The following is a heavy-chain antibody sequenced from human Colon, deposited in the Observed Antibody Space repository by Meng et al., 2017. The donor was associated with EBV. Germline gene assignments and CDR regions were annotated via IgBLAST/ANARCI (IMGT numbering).Heavy chain of an antibody. CDR1: GGSLSGAY. D-gene: IGHD2-8*02. V-gene: IGHV4-34*02. CDR3: ARRPTGIDY. Sequence: QVQLQQWGAGLLKPSETLSLPCAVNGGSLSGAYWHWIRQPPGKGLEWIGEIIHGGSPSYNPSLKSRVTISIDTSKNQLSLMLSSVTAADTAVYYCARRPTGIDYWGQGTLVTVSS. J-gene: IGHJ4*02. CDR2: IIHGGSP.